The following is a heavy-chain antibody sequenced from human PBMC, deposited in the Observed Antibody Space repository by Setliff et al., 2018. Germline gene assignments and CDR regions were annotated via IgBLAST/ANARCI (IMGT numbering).Heavy chain of an antibody. CDR1: GGSISSGIYY. Sequence: SETLSLTCTVSGGSISSGIYYWSWIRQPAGKGLEWIGRIYTSGSTNYNPSLKSRVTISVDTSKNQFSLKLSSVTAADTAVYYCARDQYNFWSGYIDYWGQGTLVTVSS. J-gene: IGHJ4*02. CDR3: ARDQYNFWSGYIDY. CDR2: IYTSGST. D-gene: IGHD3-3*01. V-gene: IGHV4-61*02.